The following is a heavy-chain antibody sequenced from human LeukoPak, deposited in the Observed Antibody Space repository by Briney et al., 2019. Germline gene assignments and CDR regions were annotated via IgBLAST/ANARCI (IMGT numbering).Heavy chain of an antibody. CDR1: GGSISSISYY. D-gene: IGHD4-11*01. CDR3: ARSKYYYYYYMGV. J-gene: IGHJ6*03. V-gene: IGHV4-39*07. CDR2: IYYSGST. Sequence: SETLSLTCTVSGGSISSISYYWGWIRQPPGKGLEWIGSIYYSGSTYYNPSLKSRVTISVDTSKNQFSLKLSSVTAADTAVYYCARSKYYYYYYMGVWGKGTTVTVSS.